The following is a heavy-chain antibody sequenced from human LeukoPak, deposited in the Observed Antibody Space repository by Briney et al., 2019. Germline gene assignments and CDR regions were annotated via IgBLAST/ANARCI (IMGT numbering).Heavy chain of an antibody. CDR3: AKDPRAPGIRLYYFDY. V-gene: IGHV3-23*01. CDR2: ISGSGGST. Sequence: GGSLRLSCAASGFTFSSYAMSWVRQAPGKGLGWVSAISGSGGSTYYADSVKGRLTISRDNSKNTLYLQMNSLRAEDTAVYYCAKDPRAPGIRLYYFDYWGQGTLVTVSS. D-gene: IGHD5-12*01. J-gene: IGHJ4*02. CDR1: GFTFSSYA.